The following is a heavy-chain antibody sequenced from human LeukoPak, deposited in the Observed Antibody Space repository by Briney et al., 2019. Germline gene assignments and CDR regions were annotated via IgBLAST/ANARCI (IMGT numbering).Heavy chain of an antibody. Sequence: SETLSLTCTVSGGSISSYYWSWIRQPPGKGLEWIGYIYYSGSTNYNPSLKSRVTISVDTSKNQFSLKLSSVTAADTAVYYCAGDFWSGYYDPWGQGTLVTVSS. CDR3: AGDFWSGYYDP. CDR1: GGSISSYY. J-gene: IGHJ5*02. V-gene: IGHV4-59*01. D-gene: IGHD3-3*01. CDR2: IYYSGST.